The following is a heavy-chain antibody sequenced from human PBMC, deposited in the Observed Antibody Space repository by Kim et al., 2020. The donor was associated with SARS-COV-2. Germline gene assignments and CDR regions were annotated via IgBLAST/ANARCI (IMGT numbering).Heavy chain of an antibody. J-gene: IGHJ4*02. V-gene: IGHV4-39*01. CDR3: ARVVVITPDFDY. D-gene: IGHD3-22*01. Sequence: SSNPSLTSRVTISVATSKNLFSLKLSSVTAADTAVYYCARVVVITPDFDYWGQGTLVTVSS.